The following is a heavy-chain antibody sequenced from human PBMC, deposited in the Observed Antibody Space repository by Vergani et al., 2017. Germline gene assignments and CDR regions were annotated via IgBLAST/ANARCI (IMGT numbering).Heavy chain of an antibody. CDR2: INPNSGGT. J-gene: IGHJ5*02. Sequence: QVQLVQSGAEVKKPGASVEVSCKASGYTFTGYYMHWVRQAPGQGLEWMGWINPNSGGTNYAQKFQGRVTMTRDTSISTAYMELSRLRSDDTAVYYCARMPYVRXGYSSGWPYNWFDPWGQGTLVTVSS. D-gene: IGHD6-19*01. V-gene: IGHV1-2*02. CDR1: GYTFTGYY. CDR3: ARMPYVRXGYSSGWPYNWFDP.